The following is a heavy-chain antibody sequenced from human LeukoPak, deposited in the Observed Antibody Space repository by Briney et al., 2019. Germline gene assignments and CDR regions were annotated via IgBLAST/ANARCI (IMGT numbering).Heavy chain of an antibody. D-gene: IGHD3-3*01. Sequence: SETLSLTCTVSGGSITSSSYHWGWIRQPPGKGLEWIGSIHYSGSTYYNPSLKGRVTISVDTSKNQFSLKLTSVTAADTAVYYCARNYDFWSGYLDYWGQGTLVTVSS. J-gene: IGHJ4*02. CDR3: ARNYDFWSGYLDY. V-gene: IGHV4-39*07. CDR2: IHYSGST. CDR1: GGSITSSSYH.